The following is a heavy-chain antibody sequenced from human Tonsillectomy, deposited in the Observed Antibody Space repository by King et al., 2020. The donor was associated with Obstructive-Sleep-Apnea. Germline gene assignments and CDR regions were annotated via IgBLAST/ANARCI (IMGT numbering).Heavy chain of an antibody. J-gene: IGHJ6*02. D-gene: IGHD3-10*01. V-gene: IGHV4-59*01. Sequence: QLQESGPGLVKPSETLSLTCTVSGGSISGYYWSWIRQPPGKGLEWIGYISYGGSTNYNPSLRSRVTISLDTSENQFSLKLTSVTAADTALYYCARANRGVYYFGMDVWGQGTPVTVSS. CDR3: ARANRGVYYFGMDV. CDR2: ISYGGST. CDR1: GGSISGYY.